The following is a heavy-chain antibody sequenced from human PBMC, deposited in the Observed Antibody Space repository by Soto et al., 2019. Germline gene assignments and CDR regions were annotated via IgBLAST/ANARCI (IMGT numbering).Heavy chain of an antibody. CDR1: GFTFSSYA. CDR2: ISGSGGST. J-gene: IGHJ6*02. Sequence: GGSLRLSCAASGFTFSSYAMSWVRQAPGKGLEWVSAISGSGGSTYYADSVKGRFTISRDNSKNTLYLQMNSLRAEDTAVYYCAKSRGQRSPQPLIYGMDVWRQGTTVTVS. CDR3: AKSRGQRSPQPLIYGMDV. V-gene: IGHV3-23*01. D-gene: IGHD6-13*01.